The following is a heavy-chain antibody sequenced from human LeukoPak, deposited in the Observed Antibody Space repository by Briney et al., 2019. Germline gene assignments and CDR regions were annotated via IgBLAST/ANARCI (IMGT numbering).Heavy chain of an antibody. CDR1: GGSISDNY. V-gene: IGHV4-59*08. D-gene: IGHD5-24*01. CDR2: IYYSGST. Sequence: SETLSLTCTVSGGSISDNYWSWIRQPPGKGLEWIGYIYYSGSTNYNPSLKSRVTISVDTSKNQFSLKLSSVTAADTAVYYCARQGDGYNKAAFDIWGQGTMVTVSS. J-gene: IGHJ3*02. CDR3: ARQGDGYNKAAFDI.